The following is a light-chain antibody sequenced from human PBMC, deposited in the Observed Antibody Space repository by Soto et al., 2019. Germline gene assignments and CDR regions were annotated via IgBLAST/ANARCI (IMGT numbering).Light chain of an antibody. CDR1: SSDVGGYNF. CDR3: SSHSGSNSAVV. J-gene: IGLJ1*01. V-gene: IGLV2-8*01. CDR2: EVT. Sequence: QSVLTQPPSASGSPGQPVTISCTGTSSDVGGYNFVTWYQQHPGKAPKVIIFEVTNRPSGVPDRFSGSKSGYTASLTISGLQAEDEADYYCSSHSGSNSAVVFGSGTKLTVL.